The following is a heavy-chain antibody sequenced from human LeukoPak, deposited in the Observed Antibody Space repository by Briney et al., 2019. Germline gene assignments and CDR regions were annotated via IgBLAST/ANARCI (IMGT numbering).Heavy chain of an antibody. V-gene: IGHV4-61*02. Sequence: SETLSLTCTVSGGSIATGSYYWSWIRQPAGKGLEWIGRIYSSGSTNYNPSLKSRVTISVDMSNNQFSLKLSSVTAADTAVYYCARKQWVMYYFDSWGQGTLVTVTS. CDR1: GGSIATGSYY. CDR2: IYSSGST. CDR3: ARKQWVMYYFDS. J-gene: IGHJ4*02. D-gene: IGHD6-19*01.